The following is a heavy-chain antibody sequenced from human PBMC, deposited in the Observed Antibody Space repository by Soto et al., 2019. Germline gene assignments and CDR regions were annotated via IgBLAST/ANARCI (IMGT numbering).Heavy chain of an antibody. J-gene: IGHJ6*02. D-gene: IGHD3-22*01. CDR2: VMPTFGAG. CDR1: GGAFRNYA. V-gene: IGHV1-69*01. CDR3: AASRGFYEAMDA. Sequence: QVQLVQSGAEVKKPGSSVKVSCTASGGAFRNYAVSWVRQAPGQGLEWMGAVMPTFGAGVYAQKFQGRLTLFADGSTNTAYLNVSRLTFEDAAIYYCAASRGFYEAMDAWGQGTTLTVSS.